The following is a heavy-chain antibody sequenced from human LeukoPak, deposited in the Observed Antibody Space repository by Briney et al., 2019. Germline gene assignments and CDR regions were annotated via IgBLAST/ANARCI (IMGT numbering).Heavy chain of an antibody. CDR1: GYTFTSYG. J-gene: IGHJ4*02. CDR3: AREGGLAYCGGDCSRSPDY. V-gene: IGHV1-18*01. CDR2: ISAYNGNT. D-gene: IGHD2-21*02. Sequence: GASVKVSCKASGYTFTSYGISWVRQAPGQGLEWMGWISAYNGNTNYAQKLQGRVTMTTDTSTSTAYMELRSLRSDDTAVYYCAREGGLAYCGGDCSRSPDYWGQGTLVTVSS.